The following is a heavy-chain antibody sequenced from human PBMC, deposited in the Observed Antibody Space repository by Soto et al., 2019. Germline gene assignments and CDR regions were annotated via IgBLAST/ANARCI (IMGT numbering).Heavy chain of an antibody. J-gene: IGHJ4*02. CDR2: INHSGST. V-gene: IGHV4-34*01. CDR1: GGSFSGYY. Sequence: QVQLQQWGAGLLKPSETLSLTCAVYGGSFSGYYWSWIRQPPGKGLEWIGEINHSGSTNYNPSLKSRVTISVDTSKNPFSLKLSSVTAADTAVYYCARGRYYYDSSGYRYWGQGTLVTVSS. CDR3: ARGRYYYDSSGYRY. D-gene: IGHD3-22*01.